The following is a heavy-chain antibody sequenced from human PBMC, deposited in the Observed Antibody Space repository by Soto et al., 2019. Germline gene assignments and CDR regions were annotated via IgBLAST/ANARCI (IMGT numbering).Heavy chain of an antibody. Sequence: QMQLEESGGGVVQPGRSLRLSCVASGFTFSHYGMHWVRQAPGKGLEWVAVIWHHGGNKYYADYVKGRFTISRDNARNTLYLQMDSLRGEDTGVYYCVSDETQLERRPSYGKDVWGRGTTVLVSS. CDR1: GFTFSHYG. CDR2: IWHHGGNK. D-gene: IGHD1-1*01. V-gene: IGHV3-33*01. CDR3: VSDETQLERRPSYGKDV. J-gene: IGHJ6*02.